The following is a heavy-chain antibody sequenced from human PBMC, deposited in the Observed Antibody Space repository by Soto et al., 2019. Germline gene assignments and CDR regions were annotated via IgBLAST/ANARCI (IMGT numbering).Heavy chain of an antibody. CDR3: ARRYGYYFDY. Sequence: SETLSLTCTVSGGSISSYYWSWIRQPPGKGLEWIGYIYYSGSTNYNPSLKSRVTISVDTSKNQLSVKLSSVTAADTAVYYCARRYGYYFDYRGQGTLVTVSS. D-gene: IGHD4-17*01. CDR1: GGSISSYY. J-gene: IGHJ4*02. CDR2: IYYSGST. V-gene: IGHV4-59*08.